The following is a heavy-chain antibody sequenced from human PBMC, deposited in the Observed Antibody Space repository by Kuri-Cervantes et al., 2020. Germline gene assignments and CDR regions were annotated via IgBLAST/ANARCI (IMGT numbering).Heavy chain of an antibody. J-gene: IGHJ3*02. Sequence: ASVKVSCKASGYTFTSYYMHWVRQAPGQGLEWMGIINPSGGSTSYAQKFQGRVTMTEDTSTDTAYMELSSLRSEDTTVYYCATQGGELLYAFDIWGQGTMVTVSS. CDR1: GYTFTSYY. D-gene: IGHD1-7*01. V-gene: IGHV1-46*01. CDR3: ATQGGELLYAFDI. CDR2: INPSGGST.